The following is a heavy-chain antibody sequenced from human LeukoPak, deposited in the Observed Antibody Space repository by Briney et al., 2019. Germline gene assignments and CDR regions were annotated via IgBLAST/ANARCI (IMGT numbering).Heavy chain of an antibody. D-gene: IGHD3-22*01. CDR3: ASAPYYYHSGGYGYHFDN. CDR1: GGSISSYY. Sequence: SETLSLTCTVSGGSISSYYWSWIRQPAGNGLEWIGRIYTSGSTNYNPSLKSRVTISVDTSKNQFSLKLSSVTAADTAVYYCASAPYYYHSGGYGYHFDNWGQGTLVTVSS. V-gene: IGHV4-4*07. J-gene: IGHJ4*02. CDR2: IYTSGST.